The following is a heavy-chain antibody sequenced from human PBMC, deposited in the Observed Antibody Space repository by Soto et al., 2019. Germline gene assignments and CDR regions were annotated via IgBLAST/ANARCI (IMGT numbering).Heavy chain of an antibody. J-gene: IGHJ5*02. D-gene: IGHD3-16*02. CDR1: GGAISSGGYY. CDR2: IYYSGST. V-gene: IGHV4-31*03. CDR3: ASYRRTSSKLFDP. Sequence: SETLSLTCTVSGGAISSGGYYWSWIRQHPGKGLEWIGYIYYSGSTYYNPSLKSRVTISVDTSKNQFSLKLSSVTAADTAVYYCASYRRTSSKLFDPWGQGALVTVSS.